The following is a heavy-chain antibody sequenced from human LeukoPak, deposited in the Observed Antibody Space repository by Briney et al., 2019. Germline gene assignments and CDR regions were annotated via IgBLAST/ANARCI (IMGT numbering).Heavy chain of an antibody. Sequence: SETLSLTCTVSGYSIDSGYYWGWIRPPPGKGLEWVGSIYHTGSTYYNPSLESRLTISLDTSKNHFSLRLNSVTAADPAVYFCGYYDSSGRLSSWGQGTLVAVSS. D-gene: IGHD3-22*01. J-gene: IGHJ5*02. CDR1: GYSIDSGYY. CDR2: IYHTGST. V-gene: IGHV4-38-2*02. CDR3: GYYDSSGRLSS.